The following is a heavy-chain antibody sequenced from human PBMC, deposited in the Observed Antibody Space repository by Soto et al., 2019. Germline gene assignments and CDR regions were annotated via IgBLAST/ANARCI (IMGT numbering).Heavy chain of an antibody. Sequence: SETLSLTCTVIGDSVSSNNYYWSWIRQRPGKGLEWIGYIHYSGDSYDNPSLTSRITMSMDVSKIQFSLQLNSVTPEDTDVYYWARGYGGDIDYWGQGTLVTVSS. J-gene: IGHJ4*02. CDR3: ARGYGGDIDY. CDR1: GDSVSSNNYY. CDR2: IHYSGDS. V-gene: IGHV4-31*03. D-gene: IGHD5-12*01.